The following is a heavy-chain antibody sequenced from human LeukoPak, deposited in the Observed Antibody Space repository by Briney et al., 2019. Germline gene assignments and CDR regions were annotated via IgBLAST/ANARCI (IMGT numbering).Heavy chain of an antibody. CDR1: GYTFTSYG. CDR3: ARVGYYDILTGYSFYYYYYYMDV. CDR2: ISAYNGNT. J-gene: IGHJ6*03. Sequence: ASVKVSCKASGYTFTSYGISWGRQAPGQGLEWVGWISAYNGNTNYAQKLHGRVTMTTDTSTSTTYMELRSLRSDDTGVYDCARVGYYDILTGYSFYYYYYYMDVWGKGTTVTISS. D-gene: IGHD3-9*01. V-gene: IGHV1-18*01.